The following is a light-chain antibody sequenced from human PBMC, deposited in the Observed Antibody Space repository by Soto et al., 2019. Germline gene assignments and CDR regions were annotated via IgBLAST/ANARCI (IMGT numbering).Light chain of an antibody. Sequence: DIQMTQSPSTLSASVGDRVTITCRASQSISSWLAWYQQKPGKAPKLLIYDASSFESGVPSRCSGRGSGTEFTLTISSLEHDDVSTYYCLQHNSNSAITFGPWTKVDIK. V-gene: IGKV1-5*01. J-gene: IGKJ3*01. CDR2: DAS. CDR3: LQHNSNSAIT. CDR1: QSISSW.